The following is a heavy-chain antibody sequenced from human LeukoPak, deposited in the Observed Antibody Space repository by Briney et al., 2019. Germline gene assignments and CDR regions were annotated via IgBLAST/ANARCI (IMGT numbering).Heavy chain of an antibody. CDR2: IRSTPDGGAT. J-gene: IGHJ4*02. CDR3: ATDLHFGYCTATSCANY. CDR1: GFTFISSW. V-gene: IGHV3-15*01. Sequence: GGSLRLSCAASGFTFISSWMTWVRQAPGKGLEWVGRIRSTPDGGATDYAAPVKGRFTISRDDSKNTLYLQMSSLRTEDTAVYYCATDLHFGYCTATSCANYWGQGTLGTVSS. D-gene: IGHD2-2*03.